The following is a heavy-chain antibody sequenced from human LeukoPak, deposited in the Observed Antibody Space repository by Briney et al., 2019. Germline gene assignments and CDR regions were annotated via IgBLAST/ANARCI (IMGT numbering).Heavy chain of an antibody. J-gene: IGHJ4*02. CDR1: GFTFSSYA. CDR2: LRGGGET. V-gene: IGHV3-23*01. Sequence: GGSLRLSCAASGFTFSSYAMSWVRQAPARGLEWVSSLRGGGETFYADSEKGRFTLSRDESKNTVYLQMNNLRVEDTAVYFCAKASWVSSADAVLWGQGTLVTVSS. CDR3: AKASWVSSADAVL. D-gene: IGHD3-16*01.